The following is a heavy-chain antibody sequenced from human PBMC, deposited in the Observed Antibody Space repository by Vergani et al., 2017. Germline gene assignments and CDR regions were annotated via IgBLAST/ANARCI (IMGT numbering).Heavy chain of an antibody. CDR2: MYHSGTT. Sequence: QAQLQESGPGLVKPSETLSLTCSVSGDSITSRLDYWGWIRQTPGKGLEWIGSMYHSGTTYNNPSLKSRATLSVDTSKNQISLKLTSVTAADTAVYYCARDGSEYDKDALDVWGQGTKVTVTS. D-gene: IGHD5-12*01. J-gene: IGHJ3*01. CDR3: ARDGSEYDKDALDV. V-gene: IGHV4-39*02. CDR1: GDSITSRLDY.